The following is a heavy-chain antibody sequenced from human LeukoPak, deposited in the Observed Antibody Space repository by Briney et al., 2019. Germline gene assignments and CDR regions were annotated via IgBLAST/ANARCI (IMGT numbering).Heavy chain of an antibody. D-gene: IGHD3-10*01. V-gene: IGHV4-34*01. CDR2: INHSGST. J-gene: IGHJ6*02. CDR3: ARGFPAPGGYFYGSGSYPPRGMDV. CDR1: GGSISGYC. Sequence: SETLSLTCDVYGGSISGYCWRWIRQPPGKGLEWIGEINHSGSTNYNPSLKSRVTISLDTSENQFSLRLTSVTAADTATYYCARGFPAPGGYFYGSGSYPPRGMDVWGQGTTVTVSS.